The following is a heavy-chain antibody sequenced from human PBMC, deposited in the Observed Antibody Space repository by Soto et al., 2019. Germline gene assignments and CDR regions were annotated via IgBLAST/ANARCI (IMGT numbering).Heavy chain of an antibody. D-gene: IGHD6-6*01. CDR1: GVSISSSSYY. V-gene: IGHV4-39*01. Sequence: PSETLSLTCTVSGVSISSSSYYGVWIRQPPGKGLEWIGSIYCSGSTYYNPSLKSRVTISVDTSKNQFSLKLSSVTAADTAVYYCARQISSSPGSRTMDVWGQGTTVTVSS. CDR3: ARQISSSPGSRTMDV. J-gene: IGHJ6*02. CDR2: IYCSGST.